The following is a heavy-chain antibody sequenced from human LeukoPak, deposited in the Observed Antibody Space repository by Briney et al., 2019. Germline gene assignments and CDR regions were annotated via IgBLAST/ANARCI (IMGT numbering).Heavy chain of an antibody. V-gene: IGHV4-4*02. J-gene: IGHJ4*02. D-gene: IGHD6-19*01. CDR2: IYHSGST. CDR1: GGSISSSNW. Sequence: SETLSLTCAVSGGSISSSNWWSWVRQPPGKGLEWIGEIYHSGSTNYNPSLKSRVTISVDKSKNQFSLKLSSVTAADTAVYYCARDTPPGIAVAGTGNFDYWGQGTLVTVSS. CDR3: ARDTPPGIAVAGTGNFDY.